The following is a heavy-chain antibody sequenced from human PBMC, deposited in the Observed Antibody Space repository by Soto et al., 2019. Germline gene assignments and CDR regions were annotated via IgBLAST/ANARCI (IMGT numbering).Heavy chain of an antibody. J-gene: IGHJ6*03. CDR2: ISGSGGST. CDR3: AKDHELYYSSRAV. Sequence: PGGSLRLSCAASGFTFSSYAMSWVRQAPGKGLEWVSAISGSGGSTYYADSVKGRFTISRDNSKNTLYLQMNSLRAGDTAVFYCAKDHELYYSSRAVWGKGTTVTVSS. D-gene: IGHD1-26*01. CDR1: GFTFSSYA. V-gene: IGHV3-23*01.